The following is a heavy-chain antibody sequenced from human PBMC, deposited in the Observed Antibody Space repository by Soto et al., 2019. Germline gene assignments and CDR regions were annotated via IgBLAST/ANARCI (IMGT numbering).Heavy chain of an antibody. CDR3: ARDALGSWSTDREFDY. CDR2: IWYDGSNK. V-gene: IGHV3-33*01. CDR1: GFTFSSYG. D-gene: IGHD6-13*01. Sequence: GGSLRLSCAASGFTFSSYGMHWVRQAPGKGLEWVAVIWYDGSNKYYADSVKGRFTISRDNSKDTLYLQMNSLRAEDTAVYYCARDALGSWSTDREFDYWGQGTLVTVSS. J-gene: IGHJ4*02.